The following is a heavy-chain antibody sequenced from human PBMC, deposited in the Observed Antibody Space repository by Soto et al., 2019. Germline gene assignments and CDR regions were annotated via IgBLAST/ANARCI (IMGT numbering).Heavy chain of an antibody. CDR3: TTGAGYNWNDGGAFDI. CDR1: GFTFSNAW. D-gene: IGHD1-1*01. Sequence: EVQLVESGGGLVKPGGSLRLSCAASGFTFSNAWMSWVRQAPGKGLEWVGRIKSKTDGGTTDYAAPVKGRFTISRDDSTNTLYLQMNSLKTEDTAVYYCTTGAGYNWNDGGAFDIWGQGTMVTVSS. J-gene: IGHJ3*02. CDR2: IKSKTDGGTT. V-gene: IGHV3-15*01.